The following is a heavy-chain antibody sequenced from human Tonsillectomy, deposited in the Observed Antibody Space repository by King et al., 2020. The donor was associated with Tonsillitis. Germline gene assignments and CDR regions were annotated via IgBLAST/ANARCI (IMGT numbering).Heavy chain of an antibody. V-gene: IGHV1-69*09. Sequence: AQLVQSGAEVKKPGSSVKVSCKASGGTFSSYAFSWVRQAPGQGLEWMGRIIPILGIADYAQKFQGRVTITADKSTSTAYMELSSLRSEDTSVYYCATGDFWDYYYYFMDVWGKGTTVTVSS. CDR1: GGTFSSYA. D-gene: IGHD3-3*01. CDR2: IIPILGIA. CDR3: ATGDFWDYYYYFMDV. J-gene: IGHJ6*03.